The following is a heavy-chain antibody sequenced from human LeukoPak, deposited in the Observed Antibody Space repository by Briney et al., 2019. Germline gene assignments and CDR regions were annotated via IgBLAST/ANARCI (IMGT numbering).Heavy chain of an antibody. V-gene: IGHV4-59*01. CDR2: IYYSGST. D-gene: IGHD3-22*01. J-gene: IGHJ3*02. Sequence: SETLSLTCTVSGGSISSYYWSWIRQPPGKGLEWIGYIYYSGSTNYNPSLKSRVTISVDTSKNQFSLKLSSVTAADTAVYYCARDLGSRDSSGYGAFDIWGQGTMVTVSS. CDR1: GGSISSYY. CDR3: ARDLGSRDSSGYGAFDI.